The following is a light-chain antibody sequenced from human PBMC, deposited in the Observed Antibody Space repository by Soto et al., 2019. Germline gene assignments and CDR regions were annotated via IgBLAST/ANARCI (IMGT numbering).Light chain of an antibody. CDR2: EVS. CDR3: CSYGGRSTYV. Sequence: QSALTQPRSVSGSPGQSVTISCTGTSSDVGSYNLVSWYQQHPGKAPKLMIYEVSKRPSGVSNRFSGSKSANTASLTISGLQADDEADCYCCSYGGRSTYVFGTGTKLTVL. V-gene: IGLV2-23*02. CDR1: SSDVGSYNL. J-gene: IGLJ1*01.